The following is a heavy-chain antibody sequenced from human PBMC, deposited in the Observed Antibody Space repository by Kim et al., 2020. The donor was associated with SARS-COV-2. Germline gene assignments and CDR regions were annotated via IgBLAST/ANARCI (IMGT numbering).Heavy chain of an antibody. V-gene: IGHV3-21*01. CDR3: AREGTPYYYGMDV. Sequence: YADSVKGRFTISRDNAKNSLYLQMNSLRAEDTAVYYCAREGTPYYYGMDVWGQGTTVTVSS. D-gene: IGHD1-7*01. J-gene: IGHJ6*02.